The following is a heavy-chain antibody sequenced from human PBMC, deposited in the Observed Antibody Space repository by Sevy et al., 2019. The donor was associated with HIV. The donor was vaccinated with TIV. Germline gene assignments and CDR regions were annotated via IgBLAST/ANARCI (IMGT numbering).Heavy chain of an antibody. CDR2: IGGSGRYT. CDR3: GKGFCSGEGCRRDYYYYGLDV. D-gene: IGHD2-15*01. Sequence: GGSLRLSCAASGFTFSSYAMTWVRQAPGKGLEWVSSIGGSGRYTYYADSVTGRLSISRDNSKNTLYLQMNSLRAEDAAVYYCGKGFCSGEGCRRDYYYYGLDVWGQGTTVTVSS. CDR1: GFTFSSYA. V-gene: IGHV3-23*01. J-gene: IGHJ6*02.